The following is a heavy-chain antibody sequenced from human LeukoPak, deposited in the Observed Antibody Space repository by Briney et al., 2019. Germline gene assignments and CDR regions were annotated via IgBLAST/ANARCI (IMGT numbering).Heavy chain of an antibody. CDR3: ARDLGPFGSSWGNNDY. J-gene: IGHJ4*02. Sequence: ASVKVSCKASGYTFTSYGISWVRQAPGQGLEWMGWISAYNGNTNYAQKFQGRVTMTRDTSTSTVYMELSSLRSEDTAVYYCARDLGPFGSSWGNNDYWGQGTLVTVSS. D-gene: IGHD6-6*01. CDR2: ISAYNGNT. CDR1: GYTFTSYG. V-gene: IGHV1-18*01.